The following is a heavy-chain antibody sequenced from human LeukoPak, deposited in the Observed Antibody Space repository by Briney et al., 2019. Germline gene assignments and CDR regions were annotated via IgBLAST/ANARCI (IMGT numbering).Heavy chain of an antibody. D-gene: IGHD5-12*01. J-gene: IGHJ4*02. CDR2: INHSGST. CDR1: GGSISSYY. V-gene: IGHV4-34*01. Sequence: ETLSLTCTVSGGSISSYYWSWIRQPPGKGLEWIGEINHSGSTNYNPSLKSRVTISVDTSKNQFSLKLSSVTAADTAVYYCARRSGYGVAPFDYWGQGTLVTVSS. CDR3: ARRSGYGVAPFDY.